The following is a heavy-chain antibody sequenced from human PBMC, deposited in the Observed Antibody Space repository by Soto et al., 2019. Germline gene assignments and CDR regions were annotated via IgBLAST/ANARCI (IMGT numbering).Heavy chain of an antibody. CDR2: IYYSGST. V-gene: IGHV4-39*01. J-gene: IGHJ4*02. CDR1: GGSISSSSYY. CDR3: ARSGVPAAAISPFDY. Sequence: SETLSLTCTVFGGSISSSSYYWGWIRQPPGKGLEWIVSIYYSGSTYYNPSLKSRVTISVDTSKNQFSLKLSSVTAADTAVYYCARSGVPAAAISPFDYWGQGTLVTVSS. D-gene: IGHD2-2*01.